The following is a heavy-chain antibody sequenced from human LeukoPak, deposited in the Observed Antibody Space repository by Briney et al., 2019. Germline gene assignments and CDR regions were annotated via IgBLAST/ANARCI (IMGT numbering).Heavy chain of an antibody. CDR2: IYYSGST. D-gene: IGHD3-10*01. V-gene: IGHV4-59*01. J-gene: IGHJ3*02. CDR3: ARVVRGVPSVWSVVVAFDI. CDR1: GGSLSSYY. Sequence: SETLSLTCTVSGGSLSSYYWSWIRQPPGKGLEWIGFIYYSGSTNYNPSLKSRVTISVDTSKNQFSLKLSSVTAADTAVYYCARVVRGVPSVWSVVVAFDIWGQGTMVTVSS.